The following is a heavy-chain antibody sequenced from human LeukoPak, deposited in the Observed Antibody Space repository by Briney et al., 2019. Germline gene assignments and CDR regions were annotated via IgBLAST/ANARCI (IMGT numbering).Heavy chain of an antibody. J-gene: IGHJ5*02. CDR2: ITFSSSHI. CDR3: ARGPQFSGPGWFDP. D-gene: IGHD3-10*01. Sequence: GGSLRLSCAASGFTFSGYIMTWVRQAPGKGLECVSSITFSSSHIYYADSVKGRFTISRDNTKDSLYLQMNSLRAEDTAIYYCARGPQFSGPGWFDPWGQGTLVTVSS. CDR1: GFTFSGYI. V-gene: IGHV3-21*01.